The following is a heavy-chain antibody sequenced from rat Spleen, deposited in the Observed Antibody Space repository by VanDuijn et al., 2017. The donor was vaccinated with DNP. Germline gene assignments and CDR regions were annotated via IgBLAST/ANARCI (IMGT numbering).Heavy chain of an antibody. CDR1: GFTFSDYN. D-gene: IGHD1-12*02. V-gene: IGHV5-7*01. CDR3: AREGDYYDGSYVDALDA. J-gene: IGHJ4*01. CDR2: INYDGSST. Sequence: EVQLVESGGGLVQPGRSLKLSCAASGFTFSDYNMAWVRQAPKKGLEWVATINYDGSSTYYRDSVKGRFAISRDNAKNTLYLQMDSLRSEDSATYYCAREGDYYDGSYVDALDAWGQGTSVTVSS.